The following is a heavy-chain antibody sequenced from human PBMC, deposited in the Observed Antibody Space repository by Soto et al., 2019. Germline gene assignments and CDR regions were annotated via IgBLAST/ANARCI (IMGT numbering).Heavy chain of an antibody. CDR2: ISYDGSNK. D-gene: IGHD3-10*01. CDR1: GFTFCSYG. J-gene: IGHJ4*02. V-gene: IGHV3-30*18. Sequence: QVQLVESGGGVVQPGKSLRLSCAGSGFTFCSYGMDWVRQAPGKGLEWVAVISYDGSNKYYADSVKGRFTISRDNSKNTLYLQMSSLRADDTAVYCCANDRMGAGVRGYFDYWGQGTLVTVSS. CDR3: ANDRMGAGVRGYFDY.